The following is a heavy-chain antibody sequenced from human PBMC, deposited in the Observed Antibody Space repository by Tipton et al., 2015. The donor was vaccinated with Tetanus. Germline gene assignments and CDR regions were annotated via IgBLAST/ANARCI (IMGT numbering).Heavy chain of an antibody. J-gene: IGHJ3*02. V-gene: IGHV4-30-4*01. CDR3: ARDGVGSSWPFDI. CDR2: MFYSGSA. CDR1: GGSISNDNYY. D-gene: IGHD1-26*01. Sequence: TLSLTCTVSGGSISNDNYYWSWIRQPPGKGLEWIGYMFYSGSAYYNPSLKSRVTISVDISKNQFSLKLSSVTAADTAVYYCARDGVGSSWPFDIWGQGTMVTVSS.